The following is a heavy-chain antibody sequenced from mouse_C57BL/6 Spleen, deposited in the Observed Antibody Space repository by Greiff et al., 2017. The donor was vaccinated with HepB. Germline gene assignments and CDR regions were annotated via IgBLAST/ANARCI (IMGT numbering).Heavy chain of an antibody. CDR1: GFTFSDYY. D-gene: IGHD1-1*02. Sequence: EVQLVESEGGLVQPGSSMKLSCTASGFTFSDYYMAWVRQVPEKGLEWVANINYDGSSTYYLDSLKSRFIISRDNAKNILYLQMSSLKSEDTATYYCARDHYGFDYWGQGTTLTVSS. CDR3: ARDHYGFDY. J-gene: IGHJ2*01. CDR2: INYDGSST. V-gene: IGHV5-16*01.